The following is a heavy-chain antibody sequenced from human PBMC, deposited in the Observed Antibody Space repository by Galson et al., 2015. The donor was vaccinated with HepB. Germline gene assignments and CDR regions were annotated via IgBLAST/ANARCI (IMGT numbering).Heavy chain of an antibody. V-gene: IGHV5-51*03. CDR1: GYSFTSYW. D-gene: IGHD3-22*01. J-gene: IGHJ3*02. Sequence: QSGAEVKKPGESLTISCKGSGYSFTSYWIGWVRQMPGKGLEWMGIIYPGDSDTRYSPSFQGQVTISADKSISTAYLQWSSLKASDTAMYYCARRALYYYDSSGYDAFDIWGQGTMVTVSS. CDR3: ARRALYYYDSSGYDAFDI. CDR2: IYPGDSDT.